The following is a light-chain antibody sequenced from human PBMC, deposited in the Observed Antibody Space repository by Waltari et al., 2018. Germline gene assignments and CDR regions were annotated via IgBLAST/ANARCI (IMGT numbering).Light chain of an antibody. Sequence: AIRMTQSPSSLSASTGDRVTITCRASQDISIYLAWYQQKPGKAPKLLIYAASTLQSGVPSRFSGSGSGTDFTLTIGCLQSEDFVTYFCQHYYNYPYTFGQGTKLEIK. V-gene: IGKV1-8*01. CDR2: AAS. CDR3: QHYYNYPYT. J-gene: IGKJ2*01. CDR1: QDISIY.